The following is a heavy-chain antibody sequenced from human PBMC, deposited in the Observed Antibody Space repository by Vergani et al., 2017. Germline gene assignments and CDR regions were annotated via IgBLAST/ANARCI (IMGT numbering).Heavy chain of an antibody. V-gene: IGHV1-69*08. CDR1: GGTFSSYT. CDR3: ARDGAVVTLDY. J-gene: IGHJ4*02. Sequence: QVQLVQSGAEVKKPGSSVKVSCKASGGTFSSYTISWVRQAPGQGLEWMGRIIPILGIVNYAQKFQGRVTITADKSTSTAYMELSSLRSEDTAVYYCARDGAVVTLDYWGQGTLVTVSS. CDR2: IIPILGIV. D-gene: IGHD4-23*01.